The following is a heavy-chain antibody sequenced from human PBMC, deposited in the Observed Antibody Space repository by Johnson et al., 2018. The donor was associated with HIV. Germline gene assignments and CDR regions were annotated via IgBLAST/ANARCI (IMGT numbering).Heavy chain of an antibody. V-gene: IGHV3-15*01. CDR1: GFTFSNAW. Sequence: VQLVESGGGLVKPGGSLRLSCAASGFTFSNAWMSWVRQAPGKGLEWVGRIKSNTDGGTTDYAAPVQGRFTISSDDSKNTLYLQMNSLKTEDTAVYYCTTVVIAVAGALPIWGQGTMVTVSS. CDR2: IKSNTDGGTT. D-gene: IGHD6-19*01. CDR3: TTVVIAVAGALPI. J-gene: IGHJ3*02.